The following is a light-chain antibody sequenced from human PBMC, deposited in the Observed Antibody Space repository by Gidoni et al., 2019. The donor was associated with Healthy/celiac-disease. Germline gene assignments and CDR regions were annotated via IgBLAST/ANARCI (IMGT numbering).Light chain of an antibody. J-gene: IGKJ1*01. CDR2: GAS. Sequence: EIVFTQSPGTLSLSPGERATLSCRASKSVSSSYLAWYQQKPGQAPRLLIYGASSRATGIPDRFSGSGAGTDFTLTISRLEPEDFAVYYCQQYGSSPPWTFGQGTKVEIK. V-gene: IGKV3-20*01. CDR3: QQYGSSPPWT. CDR1: KSVSSSY.